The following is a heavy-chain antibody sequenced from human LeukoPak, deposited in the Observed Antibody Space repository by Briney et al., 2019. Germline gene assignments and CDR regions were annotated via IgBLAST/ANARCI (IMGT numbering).Heavy chain of an antibody. V-gene: IGHV3-23*01. D-gene: IGHD2-15*01. Sequence: GGTLRLSCAASGFTFSSYGMSWVRQAPGKGLEWVSAISGSGGSTYYADSVEGRFTISRDGSKNTLYLQMNSLRAEDAAVYYCAKAPVTTCSGAYCYPFDYWGQGTLVTVSS. CDR3: AKAPVTTCSGAYCYPFDY. J-gene: IGHJ4*02. CDR2: ISGSGGST. CDR1: GFTFSSYG.